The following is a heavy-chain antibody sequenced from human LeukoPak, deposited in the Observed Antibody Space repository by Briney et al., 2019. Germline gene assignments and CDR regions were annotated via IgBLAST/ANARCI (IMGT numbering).Heavy chain of an antibody. Sequence: GGSLRLSCAASGFTFSSYSMNWVRQAPGKGLEWVSYISGDTTTIYYADSVKGRFTISSDNPKSSLYLQMNSLRAEHTAVYFCARARGVVGSGYYYFDYWGLGTLVTVSS. CDR2: ISGDTTTI. D-gene: IGHD3-22*01. V-gene: IGHV3-48*04. CDR1: GFTFSSYS. CDR3: ARARGVVGSGYYYFDY. J-gene: IGHJ4*02.